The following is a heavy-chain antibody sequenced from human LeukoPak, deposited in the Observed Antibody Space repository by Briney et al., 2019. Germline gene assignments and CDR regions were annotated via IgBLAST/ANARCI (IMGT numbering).Heavy chain of an antibody. V-gene: IGHV4-59*01. Sequence: TSETLSLTCTVSGGSISSYYWSWIRQPPGKGLEWIGYIYYSGSTNYNPSLKSRVTISVDTSKNQFSLKLSSVTAADTAVYYCARDLGGSLQNWGQGTLVTVSS. D-gene: IGHD1-26*01. CDR2: IYYSGST. CDR1: GGSISSYY. CDR3: ARDLGGSLQN. J-gene: IGHJ4*02.